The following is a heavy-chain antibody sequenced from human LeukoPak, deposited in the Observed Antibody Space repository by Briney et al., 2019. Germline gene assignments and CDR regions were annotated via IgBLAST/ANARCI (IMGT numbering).Heavy chain of an antibody. Sequence: GGSLRLSCAASGFTFRNYGMHWVRQSPGKGLEWVAVIWFGESNKYYADSVKGRFTISRDNSKDTLYLQMKGLRAEDTAVYYCARAHCTNGICYYIDYWGQGTLVTVSS. D-gene: IGHD2-8*01. CDR2: IWFGESNK. CDR1: GFTFRNYG. J-gene: IGHJ4*02. CDR3: ARAHCTNGICYYIDY. V-gene: IGHV3-33*01.